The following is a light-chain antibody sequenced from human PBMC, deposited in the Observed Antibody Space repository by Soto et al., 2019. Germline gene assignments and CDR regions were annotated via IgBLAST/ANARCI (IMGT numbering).Light chain of an antibody. J-gene: IGKJ4*01. CDR1: QAMSTY. V-gene: IGKV1-9*01. Sequence: DIQLTQSPSFLSAFVGDTVTITCRASQAMSTYLAWYQQKPGKVPKLLIRSASTLQSGVPPRFSGGGSGTEFTLTTSALQPDDAGIYYCQQLNGYQLACGGGTNVEIK. CDR2: SAS. CDR3: QQLNGYQLA.